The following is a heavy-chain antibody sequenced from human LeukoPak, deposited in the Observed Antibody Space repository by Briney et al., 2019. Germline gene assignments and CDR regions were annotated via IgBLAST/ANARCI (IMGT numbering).Heavy chain of an antibody. V-gene: IGHV4-34*01. CDR2: INHSGYT. D-gene: IGHD6-19*01. Sequence: SETLSLTCAVSGVPFCNYYWSWVRQSPRQGLEWIGEINHSGYTNYNPSLESRVTMSIDTSKNQFSLMLTSVTAADAGVYYCTRAVAGHPDWGQGTLVTVSS. CDR1: GVPFCNYY. J-gene: IGHJ4*02. CDR3: TRAVAGHPD.